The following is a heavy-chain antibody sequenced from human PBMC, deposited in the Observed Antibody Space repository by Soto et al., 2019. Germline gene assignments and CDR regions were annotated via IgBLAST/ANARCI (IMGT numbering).Heavy chain of an antibody. D-gene: IGHD3-9*01. Sequence: PSETLSLTCAVYGGSFSGYYWSWIRQPPGKGLEWIGEINHSGSTNYNPSLKSRVTISVDTSKNQFSLKLSSVTAADTAVYYCARGYYDILTGYYRFDYWGQGTLVTVSS. CDR1: GGSFSGYY. CDR2: INHSGST. J-gene: IGHJ4*02. CDR3: ARGYYDILTGYYRFDY. V-gene: IGHV4-34*01.